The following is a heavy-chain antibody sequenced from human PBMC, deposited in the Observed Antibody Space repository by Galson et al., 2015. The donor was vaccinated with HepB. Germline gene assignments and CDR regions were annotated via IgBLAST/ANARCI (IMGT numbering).Heavy chain of an antibody. J-gene: IGHJ4*02. CDR2: ISYDGSNK. CDR3: AKDLSGVGYGPLGY. CDR1: GFTFSSYG. D-gene: IGHD4-17*01. Sequence: SLRLSCAASGFTFSSYGMHWVRQAPGKGLEWVAVISYDGSNKYYADSVKGRFTISRDNSKNTLYLQMNSLRAEDTAVYYCAKDLSGVGYGPLGYWGQGTLVTVSS. V-gene: IGHV3-30*18.